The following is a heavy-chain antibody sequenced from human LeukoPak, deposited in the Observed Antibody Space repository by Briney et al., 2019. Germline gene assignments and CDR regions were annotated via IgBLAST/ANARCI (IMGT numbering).Heavy chain of an antibody. CDR3: AKASLCSGGSCYIDY. V-gene: IGHV3-30*18. J-gene: IGHJ4*03. D-gene: IGHD2-15*01. CDR1: GFTFSSYG. Sequence: GGSLRLSCAASGFTFSSYGMHWVRQAPGKGLEWVAVISYDGSNKYYADSVKGRFTISRDNSKNTLYLQMNSPRAEDTAVYYCAKASLCSGGSCYIDYWGQGTLVTVSS. CDR2: ISYDGSNK.